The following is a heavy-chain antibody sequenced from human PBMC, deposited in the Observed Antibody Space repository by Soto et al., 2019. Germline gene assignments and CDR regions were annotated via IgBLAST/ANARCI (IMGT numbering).Heavy chain of an antibody. Sequence: QVQLVESGGGVVQPGRSLRLSCAASGFTFSSYGMHWVRQAPGKGLEWVAVIWYDGSNKYYADAVKGRFTIARDNSKKKLYLQMTNLKANGTDVYYCARESGATTYYFYGMGVWGQGTTVTVSS. CDR2: IWYDGSNK. CDR3: ARESGATTYYFYGMGV. J-gene: IGHJ6*02. CDR1: GFTFSSYG. D-gene: IGHD1-26*01. V-gene: IGHV3-33*01.